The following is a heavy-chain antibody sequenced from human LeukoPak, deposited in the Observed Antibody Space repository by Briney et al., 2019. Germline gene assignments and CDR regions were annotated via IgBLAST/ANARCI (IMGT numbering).Heavy chain of an antibody. Sequence: GGSLGLSCAASGFTFSNYNFYWVRQAPGKGLEWVSSISSTSSYIYYADSVKGRFTISRDNSKDTLYLQMDSLRAEDTAVYYCAKERMYNNGWFSPWGQGTLVTVSS. CDR3: AKERMYNNGWFSP. V-gene: IGHV3-21*04. D-gene: IGHD1-14*01. J-gene: IGHJ5*02. CDR2: ISSTSSYI. CDR1: GFTFSNYN.